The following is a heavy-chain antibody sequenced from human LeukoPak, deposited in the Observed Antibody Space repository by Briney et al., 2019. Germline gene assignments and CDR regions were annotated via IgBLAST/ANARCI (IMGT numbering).Heavy chain of an antibody. CDR1: GGSFSGYY. J-gene: IGHJ3*02. CDR3: VRGSRITIFGVVRDHGFDI. D-gene: IGHD3-3*01. Sequence: PSETLSLTCAGYGGSFSGYYWSWIRQPPGKGLEWIGEINHSGSTNYNPSLKSRVTISVDTSKNQFSLKLSSVTAADTAVYYCVRGSRITIFGVVRDHGFDIWGQGTMVTVSS. V-gene: IGHV4-34*01. CDR2: INHSGST.